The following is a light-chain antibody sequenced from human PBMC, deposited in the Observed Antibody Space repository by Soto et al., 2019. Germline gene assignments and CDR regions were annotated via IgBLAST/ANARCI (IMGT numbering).Light chain of an antibody. J-gene: IGKJ1*01. CDR2: VAS. Sequence: DIQMTQSPSSLSASVGDRVTITCRASQGISNYLAWYQQQPGKVPKLLIYVASTLQSGVPSRFSGSGSGTDFTLTISSLQTEDVATYYCQKYNSAPWTFGPGTKVEIK. V-gene: IGKV1-27*01. CDR3: QKYNSAPWT. CDR1: QGISNY.